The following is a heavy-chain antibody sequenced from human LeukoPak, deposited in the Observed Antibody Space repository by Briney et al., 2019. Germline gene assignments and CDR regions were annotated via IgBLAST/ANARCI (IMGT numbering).Heavy chain of an antibody. CDR1: GFTFSSYA. CDR3: ARNLKRFLEWYYGMDV. Sequence: PGRSLRLSCAASGFTFSSYAMHWVRQAPGKGLEWVAVISYDGSNKYYADSVKGRFTISRDNSKNTLYLQMNSLRAGDTAVYYCARNLKRFLEWYYGMDVWGQGTTVTVSS. CDR2: ISYDGSNK. J-gene: IGHJ6*02. D-gene: IGHD3-3*01. V-gene: IGHV3-30-3*01.